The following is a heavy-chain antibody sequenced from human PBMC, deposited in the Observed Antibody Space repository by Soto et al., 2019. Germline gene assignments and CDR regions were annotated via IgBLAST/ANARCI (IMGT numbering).Heavy chain of an antibody. Sequence: QVQLVQSGAEVKKPGASVMVSCKASAYTFTGYYIHWVRQAPGQGLEWMGWLNPNTGVTKYAHKFQGRVIMTRDTSISTAYMHLSSLTSDDTAIDYCARAAGGEEYYYFDYWGQGTLVTVSS. V-gene: IGHV1-2*02. CDR1: AYTFTGYY. D-gene: IGHD1-1*01. J-gene: IGHJ4*02. CDR2: LNPNTGVT. CDR3: ARAAGGEEYYYFDY.